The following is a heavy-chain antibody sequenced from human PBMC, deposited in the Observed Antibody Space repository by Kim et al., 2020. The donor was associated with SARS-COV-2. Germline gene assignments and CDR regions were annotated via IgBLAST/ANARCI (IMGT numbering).Heavy chain of an antibody. V-gene: IGHV4-34*01. CDR1: GGSFSGYY. J-gene: IGHJ5*02. Sequence: SETLSLTCAVYGGSFSGYYWSWIRQPPGKGLEWIGEINHSGSTNYNPSLKSRVTISVDTSKNQFSLKLSSVTAADTAVYYCARRRGGSATGYSSSWYWDNWFDPWGQGTLVTVSS. D-gene: IGHD6-13*01. CDR3: ARRRGGSATGYSSSWYWDNWFDP. CDR2: INHSGST.